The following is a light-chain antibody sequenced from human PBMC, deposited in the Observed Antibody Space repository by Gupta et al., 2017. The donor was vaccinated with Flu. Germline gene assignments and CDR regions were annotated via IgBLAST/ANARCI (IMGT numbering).Light chain of an antibody. V-gene: IGKV1-5*03. J-gene: IGKJ1*01. CDR1: QSIHNY. CDR3: QQYGSWWT. Sequence: VGDRVTVTCRASQSIHNYLAWYQQRPGKAPKRLIYEASSLESGVPSRFSGSGFGTEFTLTISSLQPDDIAVYYCQQYGSWWTFGQGTKVEIK. CDR2: EAS.